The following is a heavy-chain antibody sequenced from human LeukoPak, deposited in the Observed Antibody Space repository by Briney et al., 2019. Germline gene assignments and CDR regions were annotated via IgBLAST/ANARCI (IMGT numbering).Heavy chain of an antibody. V-gene: IGHV3-7*03. CDR1: GFSFTTSW. D-gene: IGHD5-24*01. J-gene: IGHJ4*02. CDR3: ARDASESSDGWYYFDY. Sequence: GGSLRLSCAASGFSFTTSWMNWVRQAPGKGLEWVAMIKGDGSQSYYVDSVRGRFTISRDNAKDPLYLQMNSLRAEDTAVYYCARDASESSDGWYYFDYWGQGALVTVSS. CDR2: IKGDGSQS.